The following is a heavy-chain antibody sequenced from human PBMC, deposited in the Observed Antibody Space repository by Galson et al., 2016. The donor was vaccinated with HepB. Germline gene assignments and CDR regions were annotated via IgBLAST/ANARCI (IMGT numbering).Heavy chain of an antibody. D-gene: IGHD2-2*01. CDR2: ISSSSSYT. V-gene: IGHV3-11*06. CDR1: GFTFSDYY. Sequence: SLRLSCAASGFTFSDYYMSWIRQAPGKGLEWVSYISSSSSYTNYADSVKGRFTISRDNAKNSLYLQMNSLRAEDTAVYYCARDFDLPTGIMDYYYYYMDVWGKGTTVTVSS. J-gene: IGHJ6*03. CDR3: ARDFDLPTGIMDYYYYYMDV.